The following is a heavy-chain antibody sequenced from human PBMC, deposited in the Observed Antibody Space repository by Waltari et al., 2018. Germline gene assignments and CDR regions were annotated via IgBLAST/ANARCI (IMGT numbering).Heavy chain of an antibody. CDR1: GGSISSGSYY. Sequence: QVQLQESGPGLVKPSQTLSLTCTVSGGSISSGSYYWSWIRQHAGKGLEWIGRIYTSGSTNYNPSLKSRVTISVDTSKNQFSLKLSSVTAADTAVYYCARESGIAAADLYYYYYYMDVWGKGTTVTVSS. J-gene: IGHJ6*03. CDR2: IYTSGST. D-gene: IGHD6-13*01. CDR3: ARESGIAAADLYYYYYYMDV. V-gene: IGHV4-61*02.